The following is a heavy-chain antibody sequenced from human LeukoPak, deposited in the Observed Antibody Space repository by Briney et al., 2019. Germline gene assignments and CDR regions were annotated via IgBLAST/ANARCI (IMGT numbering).Heavy chain of an antibody. D-gene: IGHD1-26*01. V-gene: IGHV5-51*01. J-gene: IGHJ4*02. CDR3: ARQGSQEWELLPDY. CDR1: GYSFTSYW. CDR2: IYPGDSDT. Sequence: GASLQISCKGSGYSFTSYWIGWVRQLPGKGLEWMGIIYPGDSDTRYSPSFQCQVTISADKSISTAYLQWSSLKASDTAMYYCARQGSQEWELLPDYWGQGTLVTVSS.